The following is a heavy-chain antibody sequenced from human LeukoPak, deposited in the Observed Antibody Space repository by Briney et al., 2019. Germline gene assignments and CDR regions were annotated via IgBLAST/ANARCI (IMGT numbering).Heavy chain of an antibody. J-gene: IGHJ4*02. V-gene: IGHV3-23*01. Sequence: GGSLRLSCAASGFTFSSYAMSWVRQAPGKGLEWVSAISGSGGGTYYADSVKGRFTISRDNSKNTLYLQMNSLRAEDTAVYYCAKEKQNSNPRDYYFDYWGQGTLVTVSS. CDR1: GFTFSSYA. CDR2: ISGSGGGT. CDR3: AKEKQNSNPRDYYFDY. D-gene: IGHD4-11*01.